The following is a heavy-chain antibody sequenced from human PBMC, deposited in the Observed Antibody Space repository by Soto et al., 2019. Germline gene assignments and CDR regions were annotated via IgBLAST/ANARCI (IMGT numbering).Heavy chain of an antibody. J-gene: IGHJ6*02. CDR3: ARTRSFTLGFYYDGMDV. D-gene: IGHD6-6*01. CDR1: GYSFASYW. Sequence: PGESLKISCQGSGYSFASYWIGLVRQMPGKDLEWMGIIYPGDSDTRYSPSFQGQVTISADKSLRTAYLQWTSLKASDTALYYCARTRSFTLGFYYDGMDVWGQGTTVTVS. V-gene: IGHV5-51*01. CDR2: IYPGDSDT.